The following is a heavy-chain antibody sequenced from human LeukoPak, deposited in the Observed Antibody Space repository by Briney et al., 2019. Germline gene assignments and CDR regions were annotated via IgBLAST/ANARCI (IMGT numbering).Heavy chain of an antibody. CDR1: GFSLSTSGVG. CDR3: AHRPGYCSGGSCYRRDYFDY. D-gene: IGHD2-15*01. Sequence: SGPTLVKPTQPLTLTCTFSGFSLSTSGVGVGWIRQPPGKALEWLALIYWNDDKRYSPSLKSRLTITKDTSKNQVVLTMTNMDPVDTATYYCAHRPGYCSGGSCYRRDYFDYWGQGTLVTVSS. CDR2: IYWNDDK. V-gene: IGHV2-5*01. J-gene: IGHJ4*02.